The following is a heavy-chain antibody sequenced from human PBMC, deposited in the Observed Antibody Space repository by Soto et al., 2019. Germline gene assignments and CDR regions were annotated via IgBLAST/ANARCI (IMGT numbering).Heavy chain of an antibody. CDR2: ISYDSDTI. CDR1: GFTFGTYS. V-gene: IGHV3-48*02. J-gene: IGHJ6*02. Sequence: PGGSLRLSCAGSGFTFGTYSMNWVRQAAGKGLEWIAYISYDSDTIQYADSVKGRFTISRDNAKNSLYLQMNSLRDEDTAVYYCARDGGDIVVVVAAPHYYYYGMDVWGQGTTVTVSS. D-gene: IGHD2-15*01. CDR3: ARDGGDIVVVVAAPHYYYYGMDV.